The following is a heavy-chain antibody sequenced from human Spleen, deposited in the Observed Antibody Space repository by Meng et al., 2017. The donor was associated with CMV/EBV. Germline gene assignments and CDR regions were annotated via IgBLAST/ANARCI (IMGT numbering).Heavy chain of an antibody. D-gene: IGHD6-6*01. CDR3: ARGMSIAAPRFFVY. J-gene: IGHJ4*02. CDR2: ISSSGTTI. V-gene: IGHV3-48*04. Sequence: GESLKISCAASGLTFSSYGMSWVRQAPGKGLEWVSYISSSGTTIHYADSVKGRFTISRDNGKNSLYLQMNSLRAEDTALYYCARGMSIAAPRFFVYWGQGALVTVSS. CDR1: GLTFSSYG.